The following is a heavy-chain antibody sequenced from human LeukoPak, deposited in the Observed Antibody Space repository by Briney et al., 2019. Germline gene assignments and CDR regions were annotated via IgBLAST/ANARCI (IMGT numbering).Heavy chain of an antibody. CDR2: VTGDGGFT. D-gene: IGHD3-9*01. V-gene: IGHV3-74*01. CDR1: GFVFSNFR. Sequence: QPGGSLRLSCAASGFVFSNFRMHWVRQAPGKGLVWVSSVTGDGGFTNYADSVRGRFTISRDNGKNTLYLQMNSLRAEDTAVYYCARMFDWLQYFDYWGQGTLVTVSS. CDR3: ARMFDWLQYFDY. J-gene: IGHJ4*02.